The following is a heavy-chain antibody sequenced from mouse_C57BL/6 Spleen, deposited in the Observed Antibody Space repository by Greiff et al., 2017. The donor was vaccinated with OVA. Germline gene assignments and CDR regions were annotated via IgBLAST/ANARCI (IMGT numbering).Heavy chain of an antibody. J-gene: IGHJ1*03. Sequence: VQLKQSGAELVRPGASVKLSCTASGFNIKDYYMHWVKQRPEQGLEWIGRIDPADGDTEYAPKFQGKATMTADTSSNTAYLQLSSLTSEDTAVYYCTTRYYGSSFYWYFDVWAQGPRSPSPQ. CDR1: GFNIKDYY. CDR2: IDPADGDT. D-gene: IGHD1-1*01. V-gene: IGHV14-1*01. CDR3: TTRYYGSSFYWYFDV.